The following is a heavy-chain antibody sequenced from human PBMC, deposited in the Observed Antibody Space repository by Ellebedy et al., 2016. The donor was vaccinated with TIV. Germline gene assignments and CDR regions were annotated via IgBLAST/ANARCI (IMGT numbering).Heavy chain of an antibody. Sequence: LSLTCAASGFTFSDYAMTWVRQAPGKGLEWVSHFSDSTYYADSVKGRFTISRDNSNNILYLHMNSLRAEDTAIYYCAKGRSGTYIHHAFDYWGQGTLVTVSS. CDR2: FSDST. D-gene: IGHD1-14*01. J-gene: IGHJ4*02. CDR3: AKGRSGTYIHHAFDY. V-gene: IGHV3-23*01. CDR1: GFTFSDYA.